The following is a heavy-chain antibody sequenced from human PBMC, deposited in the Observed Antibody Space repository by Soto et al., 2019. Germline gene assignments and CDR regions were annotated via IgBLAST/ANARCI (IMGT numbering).Heavy chain of an antibody. CDR2: IWYDGTQK. D-gene: IGHD4-17*01. CDR1: GFTFNTYS. J-gene: IGHJ4*02. V-gene: IGHV3-33*01. CDR3: ARAGGTTVTGLWHFDS. Sequence: ESGGGVVQPGRSLRLSCEASGFTFNTYSMHWVRQPPGKGLEWLAAIWYDGTQKYYADSVKGRFIISRDNSKKTLYLEMNSLRAEDTAVYYCARAGGTTVTGLWHFDSWGQGTLVTVSS.